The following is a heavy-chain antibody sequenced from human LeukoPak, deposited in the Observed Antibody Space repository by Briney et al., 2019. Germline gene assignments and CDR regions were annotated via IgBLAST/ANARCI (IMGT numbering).Heavy chain of an antibody. CDR3: ARGPGGGSYSDAFDI. Sequence: PSQTLSLTCTVSGGSISSDYWSWVRQPPGKGPEWVAYIYNSGSTSYNPSLKSRVPISMTTSKNQFSLKLSSVTAADTAVYYCARGPGGGSYSDAFDIWGQGTMVTVSS. CDR2: IYNSGST. J-gene: IGHJ3*02. D-gene: IGHD1-26*01. V-gene: IGHV4-59*01. CDR1: GGSISSDY.